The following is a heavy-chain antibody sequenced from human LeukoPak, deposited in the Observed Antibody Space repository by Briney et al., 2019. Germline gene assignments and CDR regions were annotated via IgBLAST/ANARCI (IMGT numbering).Heavy chain of an antibody. J-gene: IGHJ4*02. CDR3: AREARLRLGGYYFDY. CDR1: GGSISSYY. V-gene: IGHV4-59*01. D-gene: IGHD5-12*01. CDR2: IYYSGST. Sequence: SETLSLTCTVSGGSISSYYWSWIRQPPGKGLEWIGYIYYSGSTNYNPSLKSRVTISVDTSKNQFSLKLSSVTAADTAVYYCAREARLRLGGYYFDYWGQGTLVTVSS.